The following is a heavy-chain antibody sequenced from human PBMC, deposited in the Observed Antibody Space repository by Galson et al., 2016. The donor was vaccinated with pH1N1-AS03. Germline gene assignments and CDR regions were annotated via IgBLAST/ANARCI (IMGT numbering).Heavy chain of an antibody. V-gene: IGHV1-18*04. CDR3: ARGCSSSSCLGYSYYGMDV. J-gene: IGHJ6*02. D-gene: IGHD2-2*01. CDR2: ISTYNGNT. Sequence: SVKVSCKASGYTFTSYGFTWVRQAPGQGLEWMGWISTYNGNTNYAQKLQGRVALTTDTSTSTAYMELRSLRSDDTAGYYCARGCSSSSCLGYSYYGMDVWGQGTTVTVSS. CDR1: GYTFTSYG.